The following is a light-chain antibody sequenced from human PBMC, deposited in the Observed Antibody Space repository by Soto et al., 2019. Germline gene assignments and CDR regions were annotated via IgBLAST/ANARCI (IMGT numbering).Light chain of an antibody. J-gene: IGLJ1*01. CDR1: LSDVGGYNY. CDR2: EVS. CDR3: SSYTSSSTDV. Sequence: QSVLTQPASVPGSPGQSITISCTGTLSDVGGYNYVSWYQQHPGKAPKLMIYEVSNRPSGDSNRFSGSKSGNTASLTISGLQAEDEADYYCSSYTSSSTDVFGTGTKVTVL. V-gene: IGLV2-14*01.